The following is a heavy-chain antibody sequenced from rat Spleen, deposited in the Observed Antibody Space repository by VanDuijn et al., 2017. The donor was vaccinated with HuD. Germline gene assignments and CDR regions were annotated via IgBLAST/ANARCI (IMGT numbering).Heavy chain of an antibody. V-gene: IGHV5S23*01. CDR1: GFTFSNYD. J-gene: IGHJ4*01. Sequence: EVQLVESGGGLVQPGRSLKLSCAASGFTFSNYDMAWVRQAPTKGLEWVASISTGGGSTYYQDSVKGRFTVSIVNAKSTLYLQMDSMMSEDTATYYCASHGRGERTYYYVMDVWGQGASVTVSS. D-gene: IGHD4-3*01. CDR3: ASHGRGERTYYYVMDV. CDR2: ISTGGGST.